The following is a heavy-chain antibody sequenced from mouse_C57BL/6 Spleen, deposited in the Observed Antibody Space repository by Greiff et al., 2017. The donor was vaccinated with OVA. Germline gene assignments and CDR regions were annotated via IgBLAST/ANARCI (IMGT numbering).Heavy chain of an antibody. J-gene: IGHJ4*01. CDR1: GFTFSDYG. Sequence: EVMLVESGGGLVKPGGSLKLSCAASGFTFSDYGMPWVRQAPEKGLEWVAYISSGSSNIYYADTVKGRFTISRDNAKNTLFLQMTSLRSEDTAMYYCARNGYVDAMDYWGQGTSVTVSS. D-gene: IGHD2-2*01. CDR2: ISSGSSNI. V-gene: IGHV5-17*01. CDR3: ARNGYVDAMDY.